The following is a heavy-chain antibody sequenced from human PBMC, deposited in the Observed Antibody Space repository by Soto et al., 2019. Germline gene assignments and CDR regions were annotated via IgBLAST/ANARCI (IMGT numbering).Heavy chain of an antibody. V-gene: IGHV4-59*01. Sequence: SETLSLTCTVSGGSISSYYWSWIRQPPGKGLEWIGYIYYSGSTNYNPSLKSRVTISVDTSKNQFSLKLSSVTAADTAVYYCARASYGELDYWGQGTLVTVSS. CDR3: ARASYGELDY. CDR2: IYYSGST. J-gene: IGHJ4*02. D-gene: IGHD4-17*01. CDR1: GGSISSYY.